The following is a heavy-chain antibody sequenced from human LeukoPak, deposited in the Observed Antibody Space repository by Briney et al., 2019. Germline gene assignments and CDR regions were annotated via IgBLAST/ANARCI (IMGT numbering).Heavy chain of an antibody. Sequence: EGSLRLSCAASGFTFSDHSMSWIRQSPGKGLEWVSSISSSSSYIYYADSVKGRFTISRDNAKNSLYLQMNSLRAEDTAVYYCARDHRGSGWGSYYYYYYYMDVWGKGTTVTISS. CDR2: ISSSSSYI. CDR3: ARDHRGSGWGSYYYYYYYMDV. D-gene: IGHD3-10*01. CDR1: GFTFSDHS. V-gene: IGHV3-11*06. J-gene: IGHJ6*03.